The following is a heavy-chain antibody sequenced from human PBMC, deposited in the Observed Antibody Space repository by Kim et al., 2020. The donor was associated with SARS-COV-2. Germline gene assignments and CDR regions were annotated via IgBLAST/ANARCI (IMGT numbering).Heavy chain of an antibody. Sequence: GGSLRLSCSGSGFTFSDYGINWVRRAPGKGLHYVSATTRSGDGSFYADSVKGRFTISRDNSRNTLYIQMNSLTFDDTSVYYCVKYGRHYGAVHWGQGTLVIVS. J-gene: IGHJ4*02. V-gene: IGHV3-64D*06. D-gene: IGHD3-10*01. CDR1: GFTFSDYG. CDR3: VKYGRHYGAVH. CDR2: TTRSGDGS.